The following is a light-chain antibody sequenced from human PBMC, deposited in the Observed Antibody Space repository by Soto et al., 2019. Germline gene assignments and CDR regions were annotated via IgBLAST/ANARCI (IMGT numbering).Light chain of an antibody. CDR2: GAS. V-gene: IGKV3-20*01. J-gene: IGKJ5*01. CDR1: QSVSNNY. CDR3: QQYGSSPLIS. Sequence: ENVLTQSPVTLSLSPGDRASLSCRASQSVSNNYLAWHQQRPGQAPRLLIFGASNKATGIPDRFNGSGSGRDFTLTISGLEPEDFAVYYCQQYGSSPLISFGQGTRLEIK.